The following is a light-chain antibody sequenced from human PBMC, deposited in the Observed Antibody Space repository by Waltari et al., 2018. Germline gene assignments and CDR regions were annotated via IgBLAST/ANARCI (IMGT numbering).Light chain of an antibody. CDR1: QSLVFSDGNIY. CDR3: MQATHWPYT. V-gene: IGKV2-30*01. Sequence: DAVMTQSPLSLPVTLGQPASISCRSSQSLVFSDGNIYLNWFQQRPGQSPRRLIYKVSNRDSGVPGRFSGSRSGTDFTLKISRVEAEDVGGVYYCMQATHWPYTFGQGTKLEIK. CDR2: KVS. J-gene: IGKJ2*01.